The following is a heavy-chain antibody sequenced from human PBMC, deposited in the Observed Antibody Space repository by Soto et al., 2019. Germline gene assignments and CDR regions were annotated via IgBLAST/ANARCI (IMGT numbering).Heavy chain of an antibody. CDR1: GFTFSSYG. Sequence: GGSLRLSCAASGFTFSSYGMHWVRQAPGKGLEWVAVISYDGSNKYYADSVKGRFTISRDNSKNTLYLQMNSLRAEDKAVYYCAKAPKPLLWFGELYGPLDYWGQGTLVTVSS. D-gene: IGHD3-10*01. V-gene: IGHV3-30*18. J-gene: IGHJ4*02. CDR3: AKAPKPLLWFGELYGPLDY. CDR2: ISYDGSNK.